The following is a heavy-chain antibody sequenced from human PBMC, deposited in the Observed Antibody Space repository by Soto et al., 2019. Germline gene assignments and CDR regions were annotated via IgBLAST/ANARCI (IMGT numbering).Heavy chain of an antibody. Sequence: ASVKVSCKASGYTFTGYYMHWVRQAPGQGLEWMGWINPNSGGTNYAQKFQGWVTMTRDTSISTAYMELSRLRSDDTAVYYCETSQSSIAAGNDAFDIWGQGTMVTV. CDR1: GYTFTGYY. CDR2: INPNSGGT. CDR3: ETSQSSIAAGNDAFDI. V-gene: IGHV1-2*04. D-gene: IGHD6-6*01. J-gene: IGHJ3*02.